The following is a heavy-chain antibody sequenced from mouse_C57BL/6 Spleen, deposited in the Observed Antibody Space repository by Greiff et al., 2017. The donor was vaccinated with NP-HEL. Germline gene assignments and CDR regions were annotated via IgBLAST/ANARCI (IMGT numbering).Heavy chain of an antibody. Sequence: LQESGAELVRPGASVTLSCKASGYTFTDYEMHWVKQTPVHGLEWIGAIDPETGGTAYNQKFKGKAILTADKSSSTAYMELRSLTSEDSAVYYWTRWGLRAMDYWGQGTSVTVCS. CDR1: GYTFTDYE. D-gene: IGHD2-2*01. V-gene: IGHV1-15*01. CDR2: IDPETGGT. CDR3: TRWGLRAMDY. J-gene: IGHJ4*01.